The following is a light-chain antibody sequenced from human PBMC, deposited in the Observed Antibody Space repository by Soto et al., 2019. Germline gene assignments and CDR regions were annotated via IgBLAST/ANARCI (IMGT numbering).Light chain of an antibody. CDR1: QSVRSSY. J-gene: IGKJ2*01. CDR3: QQYGSSPPAT. V-gene: IGKV3-20*01. Sequence: EIVLTQSPGTLSLSPGESATLSCRASQSVRSSYLAWYQQSPGQAPRLLVYGASSRATDIPDRFSGSGSGTDFTLTISRLEPEDFAVYYCQQYGSSPPATFGQGTKLEIK. CDR2: GAS.